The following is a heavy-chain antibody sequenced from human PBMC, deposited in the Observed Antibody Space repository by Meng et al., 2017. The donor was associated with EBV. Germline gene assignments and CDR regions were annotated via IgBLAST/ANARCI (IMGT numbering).Heavy chain of an antibody. CDR3: AKGDVYYYDSSGYPNY. Sequence: VQLVEAVGGVVQPGRSLRLSCAASGFTFSSYGMHWVRQAPGKGLEWVAVISYDGSNKYYADSVKGRFTISRDNSKNTLYLQMNSLRAEDTAVYYCAKGDVYYYDSSGYPNYWGQGTLVTVSS. D-gene: IGHD3-22*01. V-gene: IGHV3-30*18. J-gene: IGHJ4*02. CDR2: ISYDGSNK. CDR1: GFTFSSYG.